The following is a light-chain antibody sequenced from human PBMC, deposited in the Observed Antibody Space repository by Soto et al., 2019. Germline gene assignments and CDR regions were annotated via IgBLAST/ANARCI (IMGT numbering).Light chain of an antibody. CDR3: ISYTSSSTYV. J-gene: IGLJ1*01. CDR1: SSDVYNY. Sequence: QSALTQPASVSGSPGQSITISCTGTSSDVYNYVSWYQQHPGKAPKLMIYEVSYRPSGVSNRFSGSKSGNTASLTISGLQAEDEADYYCISYTSSSTYVFRTGTKFTVL. CDR2: EVS. V-gene: IGLV2-14*01.